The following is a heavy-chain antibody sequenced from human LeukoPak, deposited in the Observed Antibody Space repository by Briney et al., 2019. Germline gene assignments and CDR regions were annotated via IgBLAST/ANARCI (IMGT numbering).Heavy chain of an antibody. V-gene: IGHV4-39*01. CDR1: GFTFSTYSMN. Sequence: PGGSLRLSCAASGFTFSTYSMNWIRQPPGKGLEWIGSIYYTGSSYYNPSLESRVTMSVDTSKNQFSLKLNSVTAADTAVYYCARPLRYSGTTSGKGGYFDSWGQGTLVTVSS. D-gene: IGHD1-14*01. CDR3: ARPLRYSGTTSGKGGYFDS. CDR2: IYYTGSS. J-gene: IGHJ4*02.